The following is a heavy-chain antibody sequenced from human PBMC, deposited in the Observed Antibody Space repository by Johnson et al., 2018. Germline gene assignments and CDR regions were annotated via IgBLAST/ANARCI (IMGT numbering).Heavy chain of an antibody. J-gene: IGHJ5*02. CDR3: ARDASGGYNWFDP. CDR1: GGSISSYH. Sequence: QVQLQESGPGLVKPSETLSLTCTVSGGSISSYHWSWIRQPPGKGLEWIGNIYYSGSTNYNPSLKSRVTISVDMSKNQYSLKLSPVTAADTAVYYCARDASGGYNWFDPWGQGTLVTVSS. V-gene: IGHV4-59*01. D-gene: IGHD2-15*01. CDR2: IYYSGST.